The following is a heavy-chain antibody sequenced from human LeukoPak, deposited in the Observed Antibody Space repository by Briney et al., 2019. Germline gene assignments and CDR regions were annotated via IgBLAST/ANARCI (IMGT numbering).Heavy chain of an antibody. CDR1: GYTFTSYG. CDR2: INAGNGKT. CDR3: ARGYYDLLTGHVVTYYFDY. D-gene: IGHD3-9*01. V-gene: IGHV1-3*01. J-gene: IGHJ4*02. Sequence: ASVKVSCKASGYTFTSYGISWVRQAPGQRLEWKGWINAGNGKTNYSQRFQGRVTLTRDTSASTVYMELRSLRSEDTAVYYCARGYYDLLTGHVVTYYFDYWGQGTLVTVSS.